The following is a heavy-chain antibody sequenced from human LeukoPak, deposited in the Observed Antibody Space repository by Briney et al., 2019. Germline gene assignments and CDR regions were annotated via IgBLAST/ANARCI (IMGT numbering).Heavy chain of an antibody. V-gene: IGHV3-21*04. J-gene: IGHJ4*02. CDR3: ARWYCSNTNCFYDY. CDR2: ISSSSSYI. D-gene: IGHD2-2*01. Sequence: GGSLRLSCAASGFTFSSYSMNWVRQVPGKGLEWVSSISSSSSYIYYADSVKGRFTISRDNSKNTLYLQMNSLRAEDTAVYYCARWYCSNTNCFYDYWGQGTLVTVSS. CDR1: GFTFSSYS.